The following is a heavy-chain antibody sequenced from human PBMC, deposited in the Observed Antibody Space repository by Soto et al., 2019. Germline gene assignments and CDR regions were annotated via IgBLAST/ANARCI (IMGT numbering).Heavy chain of an antibody. J-gene: IGHJ4*02. Sequence: PGGSLRLSCAASGFTFSSYVMHWVRQAPGKGLEWAAVVSNDGSNKDYADSVKGRFTISRDNSKNTLYLQMNSLRAEDTAVYYCAKVLLTYTSGWYHPHFDYWGQGTLVTVSS. CDR3: AKVLLTYTSGWYHPHFDY. D-gene: IGHD6-19*01. CDR1: GFTFSSYV. V-gene: IGHV3-30*18. CDR2: VSNDGSNK.